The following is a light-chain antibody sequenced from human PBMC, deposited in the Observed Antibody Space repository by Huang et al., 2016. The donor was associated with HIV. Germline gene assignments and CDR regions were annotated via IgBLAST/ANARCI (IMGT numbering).Light chain of an antibody. CDR3: QQYDNVPYT. J-gene: IGKJ2*01. CDR2: DAS. CDR1: QDISNY. Sequence: DIQMTQSPSSLSASVGDRVTITCQASQDISNYLNWYQQRTGKAPKLLIYDASKLDTGGPARCSGSESGTEFTLTISKVQPEDAATYYCQQYDNVPYTFGQGTKLEIK. V-gene: IGKV1-33*01.